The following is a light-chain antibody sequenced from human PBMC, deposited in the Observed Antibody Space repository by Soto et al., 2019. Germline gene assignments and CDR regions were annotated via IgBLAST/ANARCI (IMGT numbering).Light chain of an antibody. CDR1: SGHSSYA. V-gene: IGLV4-69*01. CDR2: LNSDGSH. CDR3: QTWGTGIHV. Sequence: QSVLTQSPSASDSLGASVKLTCTLSSGHSSYAIAWHQQQPEKGPRYLMKLNSDGSHSKGDGIPDRFSGSSSGAERYLTISSLQSEDEADYYCQTWGTGIHVFGGGTKLTVL. J-gene: IGLJ2*01.